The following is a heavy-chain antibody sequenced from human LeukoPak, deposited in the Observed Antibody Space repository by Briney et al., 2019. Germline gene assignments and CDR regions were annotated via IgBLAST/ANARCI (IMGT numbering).Heavy chain of an antibody. D-gene: IGHD5-12*01. V-gene: IGHV3-9*01. CDR1: GFTFDDYA. CDR2: ISWNSGSI. CDR3: AKAADLSGYDGLIDY. Sequence: PGGSLRLSCAASGFTFDDYAMHWVRQAPGKGLEWVSGISWNSGSIGYADSVKGRFTISRDNAKNSLYLQMNSLRAEDTALYYCAKAADLSGYDGLIDYWGQGTLVTVSS. J-gene: IGHJ4*02.